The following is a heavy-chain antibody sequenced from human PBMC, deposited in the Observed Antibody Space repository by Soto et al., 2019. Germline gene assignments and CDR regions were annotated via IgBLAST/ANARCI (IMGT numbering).Heavy chain of an antibody. CDR1: GYTFTSDY. Sequence: ASVKVSCKASGYTFTSDYMHWVRQAPGQGLEWMGIINPSGGSTSYAQKFQGRFTMTRDTSTSTVYMELSSLRAEDTAIYYCAKFFVETGGSSGWPWSFHFWGQGTLVTVSS. D-gene: IGHD6-25*01. V-gene: IGHV1-46*01. CDR3: AKFFVETGGSSGWPWSFHF. J-gene: IGHJ4*02. CDR2: INPSGGST.